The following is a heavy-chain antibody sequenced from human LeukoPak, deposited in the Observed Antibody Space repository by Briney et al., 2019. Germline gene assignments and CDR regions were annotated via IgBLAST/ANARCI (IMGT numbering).Heavy chain of an antibody. J-gene: IGHJ4*02. D-gene: IGHD3-22*01. Sequence: ASVKVSCKASGYTFTGYYMHWVRQAPGQGLEWMGWINPNSGGTNYAQKFQGRVTMTRDTSISTAYMELSRLRSDDTAVYYCARDLDSSRYSIPNWGQGPLVTVSS. V-gene: IGHV1-2*02. CDR1: GYTFTGYY. CDR2: INPNSGGT. CDR3: ARDLDSSRYSIPN.